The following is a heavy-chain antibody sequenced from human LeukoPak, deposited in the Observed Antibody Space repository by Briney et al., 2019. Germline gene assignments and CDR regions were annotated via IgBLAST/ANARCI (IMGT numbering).Heavy chain of an antibody. CDR2: ISAYNGNT. Sequence: ASVKVSCTASGYTFTSYGISWVRQAPGQGLEWMGWISAYNGNTNYAQKLQGRVTMTTDTSTSTAYMELRSLRSDDTAVYCCARARYYYDSSGHTDYWGQGALVTVSS. V-gene: IGHV1-18*01. D-gene: IGHD3-22*01. J-gene: IGHJ4*02. CDR3: ARARYYYDSSGHTDY. CDR1: GYTFTSYG.